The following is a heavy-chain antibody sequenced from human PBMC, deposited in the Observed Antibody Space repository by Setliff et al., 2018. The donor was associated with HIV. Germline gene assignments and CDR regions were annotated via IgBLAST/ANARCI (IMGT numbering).Heavy chain of an antibody. J-gene: IGHJ3*02. V-gene: IGHV3-23*01. Sequence: LRLSCAASGFTFSSYAMSWVRQAPGKGLEWVSAISGSGGSTYYADSVKGRFTISRDNSKNTLYVQMNSLRAEDTAVYYCARDSSDYYSGAFDIWGQGTMVTVSS. CDR3: ARDSSDYYSGAFDI. D-gene: IGHD4-17*01. CDR2: ISGSGGST. CDR1: GFTFSSYA.